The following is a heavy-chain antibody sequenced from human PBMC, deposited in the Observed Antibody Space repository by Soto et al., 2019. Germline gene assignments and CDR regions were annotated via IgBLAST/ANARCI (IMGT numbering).Heavy chain of an antibody. CDR2: IYYSGST. CDR1: GGSISSYY. Sequence: SETLSLTCTVSGGSISSYYWSWIRQPPGKGLEWIGYIYYSGSTNYNPSLKSRVTISVDTSKNHFSLKLSSVTAADTAVYYCARLPRTYDILTGYHYGMDVWGQGTTVTVSS. D-gene: IGHD3-9*01. J-gene: IGHJ6*02. CDR3: ARLPRTYDILTGYHYGMDV. V-gene: IGHV4-59*01.